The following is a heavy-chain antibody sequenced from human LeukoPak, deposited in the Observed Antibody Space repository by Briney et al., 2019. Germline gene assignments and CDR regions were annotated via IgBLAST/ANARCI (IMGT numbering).Heavy chain of an antibody. CDR2: IYYSGST. CDR3: ARGDSSSWYGYWYFDL. Sequence: SETLSLTCTVSGGSISSYYWSWIRQPPGKGLEWIGYIYYSGSTNYNPSLKSRVTISVDTSKSQFSLKLSSVTAADTAVYYCARGDSSSWYGYWYFDLWGRGSLVTVSS. V-gene: IGHV4-59*01. D-gene: IGHD6-13*01. CDR1: GGSISSYY. J-gene: IGHJ2*01.